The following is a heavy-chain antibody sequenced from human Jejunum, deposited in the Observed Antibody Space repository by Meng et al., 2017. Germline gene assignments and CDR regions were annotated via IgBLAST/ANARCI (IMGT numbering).Heavy chain of an antibody. CDR1: GDSCNSPDYY. D-gene: IGHD1-26*01. J-gene: IGHJ4*02. Sequence: VHVHSYGPGRDKPSQTLSLTCHVYGDSCNSPDYYWSWIRQPPEEGLEWIGYIYYSGSTYYNPSLKSRVSISGDTSNKQFSLKLISLTTADTAVYYCARSPYSGSALPFFDYWGQGSLVTVSS. CDR3: ARSPYSGSALPFFDY. CDR2: IYYSGST. V-gene: IGHV4-30-4*01.